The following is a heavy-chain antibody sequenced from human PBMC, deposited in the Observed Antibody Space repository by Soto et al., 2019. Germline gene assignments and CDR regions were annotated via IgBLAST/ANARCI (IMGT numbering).Heavy chain of an antibody. CDR3: AIQDCTNDVCLEAAVTVGGALED. CDR2: ISGDGTTT. J-gene: IGHJ1*01. CDR1: GFSIRKYW. V-gene: IGHV3-74*01. D-gene: IGHD2-8*01. Sequence: EVQLVESGGGLVQPGEALRLACAASGFSIRKYWMHWVRQAPGKGPVWVSYISGDGTTTDYAGSVKGRFTISRDNAKNTLFLQMDSLRVADTAIYFCAIQDCTNDVCLEAAVTVGGALEDWGRGAQVTVSS.